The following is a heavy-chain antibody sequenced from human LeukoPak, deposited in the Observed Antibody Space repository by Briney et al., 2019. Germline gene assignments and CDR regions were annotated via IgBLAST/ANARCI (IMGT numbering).Heavy chain of an antibody. CDR3: ARGGGYFNY. J-gene: IGHJ4*02. CDR1: GGSISSDY. D-gene: IGHD3-16*01. V-gene: IGHV4-59*01. CDR2: IYFSGST. Sequence: SETLSLTCTVSGGSISSDYWSWIRHPPGKGLEWIGYIYFSGSTNYNPSLKSRVTISVDTSKTQLSLKLSSVTAADTAVYYCARGGGYFNYWGQGTLVTVSS.